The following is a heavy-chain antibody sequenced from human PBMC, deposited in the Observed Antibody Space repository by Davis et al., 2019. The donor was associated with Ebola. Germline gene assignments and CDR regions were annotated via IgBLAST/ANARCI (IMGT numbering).Heavy chain of an antibody. CDR3: AKGEGYFDY. Sequence: GESLKISCAASGFTFSSYAMSWVRQAPGKGLEWVSAISGSGGSTYYADSVKGRFTISRDNSKNTLYLQMNSLRAEDTAVYYCAKGEGYFDYWGQGTLVTVSS. CDR1: GFTFSSYA. J-gene: IGHJ4*02. D-gene: IGHD1-26*01. CDR2: ISGSGGST. V-gene: IGHV3-23*01.